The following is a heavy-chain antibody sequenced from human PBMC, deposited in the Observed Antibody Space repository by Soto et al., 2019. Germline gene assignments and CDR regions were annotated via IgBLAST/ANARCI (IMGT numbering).Heavy chain of an antibody. CDR3: ARHLAGGLNYDFWKSYYYGMQV. CDR1: GYSFTSYW. CDR2: IYPGDSDT. Sequence: PGESLKISCKGSGYSFTSYWIGWVRQMPGKGLEWMGIIYPGDSDTRYSPSFQGQVTISADKSISTAYLQWSSLKASDTAMYYCARHLAGGLNYDFWKSYYYGMQVWGQGTSVTVSS. V-gene: IGHV5-51*01. D-gene: IGHD3-3*01. J-gene: IGHJ6*02.